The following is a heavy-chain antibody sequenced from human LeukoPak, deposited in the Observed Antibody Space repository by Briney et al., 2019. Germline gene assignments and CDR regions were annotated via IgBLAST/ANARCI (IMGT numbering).Heavy chain of an antibody. CDR1: GFTFSSYS. CDR3: ARAPYYDFWSGYSIGVNWFDP. J-gene: IGHJ5*02. D-gene: IGHD3-3*01. CDR2: ISSSSSTI. Sequence: GGSLRLSCAASGFTFSSYSMNWVCQAPGKGLEWVSYISSSSSTIYYADSVKGRFTISRDNAKNSLYLQMNSLRDEDTAVYYCARAPYYDFWSGYSIGVNWFDPWGQGTLVTVSS. V-gene: IGHV3-48*02.